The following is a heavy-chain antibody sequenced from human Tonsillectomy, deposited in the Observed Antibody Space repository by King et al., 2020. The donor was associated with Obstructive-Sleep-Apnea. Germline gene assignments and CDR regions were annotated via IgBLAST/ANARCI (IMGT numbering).Heavy chain of an antibody. Sequence: QLVESGGGLVQPGRSLRLSCAASGFTFDDYAMHWVRQAPGKGLEWVSGISWNSGSIGYADSVKGRFTISRDNAKNSLYLQMNSLRAEDTALYYCAKDEERYSSSWWYFDLWGRGTLVTVSS. J-gene: IGHJ2*01. D-gene: IGHD6-13*01. CDR1: GFTFDDYA. V-gene: IGHV3-9*01. CDR3: AKDEERYSSSWWYFDL. CDR2: ISWNSGSI.